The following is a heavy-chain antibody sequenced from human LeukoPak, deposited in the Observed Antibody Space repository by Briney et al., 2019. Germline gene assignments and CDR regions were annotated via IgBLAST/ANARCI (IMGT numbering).Heavy chain of an antibody. Sequence: ASVKVSCKASGYTFTSYDINWVRQAPGQGLEWMGWMNPNSGNTGYAQKFQGRVTITRNTSISTAYMELSSLRSEDTAVYYCARVGKGRLNWFDPWGQGTLVTVSS. V-gene: IGHV1-8*03. D-gene: IGHD7-27*01. J-gene: IGHJ5*02. CDR2: MNPNSGNT. CDR3: ARVGKGRLNWFDP. CDR1: GYTFTSYD.